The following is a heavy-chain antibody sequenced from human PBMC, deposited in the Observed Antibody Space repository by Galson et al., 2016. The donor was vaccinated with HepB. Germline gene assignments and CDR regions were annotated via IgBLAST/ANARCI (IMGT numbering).Heavy chain of an antibody. CDR2: MNPNSGDT. Sequence: SVKVSCKASGYTFSSYDIYWVRQATGQGLEWMGWMNPNSGDTGYAQKFQGTVSMTRHTSRSTAYMELSSLRSEDTAVYYCASGGWYFDLWGRGTLVTVYS. CDR3: ASGGWYFDL. V-gene: IGHV1-8*01. CDR1: GYTFSSYD. J-gene: IGHJ2*01.